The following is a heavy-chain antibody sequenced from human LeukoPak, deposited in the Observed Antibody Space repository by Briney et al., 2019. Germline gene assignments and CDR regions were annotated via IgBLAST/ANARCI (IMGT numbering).Heavy chain of an antibody. Sequence: PGGSLRLSCAASGFTFDDYAMHWVRQAPGKGLEWVSGISWNSGSIGYADSVKGRFTISRDNAKNSLYLQMNSLRAEDTALYYCAKGHGSGRTYYYFDYWGQGTLVTVSS. V-gene: IGHV3-9*01. J-gene: IGHJ4*02. CDR2: ISWNSGSI. CDR3: AKGHGSGRTYYYFDY. D-gene: IGHD3-10*01. CDR1: GFTFDDYA.